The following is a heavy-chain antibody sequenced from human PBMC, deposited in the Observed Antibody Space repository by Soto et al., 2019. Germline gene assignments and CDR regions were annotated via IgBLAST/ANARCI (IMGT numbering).Heavy chain of an antibody. CDR2: IYPSDSDT. CDR1: GYNFAGYW. J-gene: IGHJ4*02. CDR3: ARGGVSTRTFDY. Sequence: GESRKVSCRGSGYNFAGYWIAWVRQMPGKGLELMGIIYPSDSDTRYRPSFQGQVTISADKSISSAYLQWSSLRASDTAMYYCARGGVSTRTFDYWGQGTPVTVSS. V-gene: IGHV5-51*01. D-gene: IGHD3-3*01.